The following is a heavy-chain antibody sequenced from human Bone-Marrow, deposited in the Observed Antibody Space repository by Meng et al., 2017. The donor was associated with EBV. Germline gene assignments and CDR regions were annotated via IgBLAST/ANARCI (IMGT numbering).Heavy chain of an antibody. V-gene: IGHV4-34*01. J-gene: IGHJ4*02. CDR3: ASWASSIAARPPYY. CDR1: GGSLSGYD. Sequence: QGQLGPGGEELLNRSGSLSRTGAVYGGSLSGYDWSWSRQPLGKGLEWIGEINHSGSNNYNPFLKSRVTISVDTSKNQFSLKLSSVTAADTAVYYCASWASSIAARPPYYWGQGTLVTVSS. CDR2: INHSGSN. D-gene: IGHD6-6*01.